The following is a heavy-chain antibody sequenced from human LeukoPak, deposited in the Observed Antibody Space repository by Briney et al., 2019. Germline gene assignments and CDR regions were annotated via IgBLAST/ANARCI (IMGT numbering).Heavy chain of an antibody. J-gene: IGHJ6*02. CDR2: ISAYNGNT. CDR1: GYTFTSYG. V-gene: IGHV1-18*01. Sequence: ASVKVSCKASGYTFTSYGISWVRQAPGQGLEWMGWISAYNGNTNYAQKLQGRVTVTTDTSTSTAYMELRSLRSDDTAVYYCARAVLLWFGEFPMDVWGQGTTVTVSS. D-gene: IGHD3-10*01. CDR3: ARAVLLWFGEFPMDV.